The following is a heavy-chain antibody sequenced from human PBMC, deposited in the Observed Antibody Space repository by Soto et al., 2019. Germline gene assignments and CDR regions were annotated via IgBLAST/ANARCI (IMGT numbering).Heavy chain of an antibody. CDR3: AEAVGANYYGMDV. CDR1: GYTFTGYY. Sequence: ASVKVSCKASGYTFTGYYMHWVRQAPGQGLEWMGWINPNSGGTNYAQKFQGRVTMTRDTSISTAYMELSRLRSDDTAVYYCAEAVGANYYGMDVWGQGTTVTVSS. V-gene: IGHV1-2*02. J-gene: IGHJ6*02. CDR2: INPNSGGT. D-gene: IGHD1-26*01.